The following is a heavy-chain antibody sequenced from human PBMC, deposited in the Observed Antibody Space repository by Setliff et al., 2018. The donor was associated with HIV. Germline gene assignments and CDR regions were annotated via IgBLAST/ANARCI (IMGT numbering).Heavy chain of an antibody. J-gene: IGHJ6*03. CDR2: INTNTGNP. Sequence: WIRQPAGKGLEWMGWINTNTGNPTYAQGFTGRFVFSLDTSVSTAYLQISSLKAEDTAVYYCARGLRSYPSGTLYYYYMDVWGKGTTVTVSS. D-gene: IGHD3-10*01. CDR3: ARGLRSYPSGTLYYYYMDV. V-gene: IGHV7-4-1*02.